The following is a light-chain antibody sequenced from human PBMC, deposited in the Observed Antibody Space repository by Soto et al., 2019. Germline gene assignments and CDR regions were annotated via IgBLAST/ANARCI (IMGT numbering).Light chain of an antibody. CDR2: EAS. J-gene: IGKJ1*01. Sequence: DIRMTQSPSSLSASVGDRVTITCRASQSIDTHLNWYQQHPGKAPNALIYEASNLQSGVPSRFSGSGSGTDLTITISGLQPDDSDTYYCHQTYSPPDTFGQGTKVESK. CDR3: HQTYSPPDT. CDR1: QSIDTH. V-gene: IGKV1-39*01.